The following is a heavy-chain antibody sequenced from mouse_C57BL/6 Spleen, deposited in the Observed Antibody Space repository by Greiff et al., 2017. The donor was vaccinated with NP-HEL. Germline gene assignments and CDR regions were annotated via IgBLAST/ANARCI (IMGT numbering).Heavy chain of an antibody. D-gene: IGHD2-4*01. J-gene: IGHJ1*03. Sequence: EVKLQESGPGLVKPSQSLSLTCSVTGYSITSGYYWNWIRQFPGNKLEWMGYISYDGSNNYNPSLKNRISITRDTSKNQFFLKLNSVTTEDTATYYCARPYDYDGYWYFDVWGTGTTVTVSS. CDR3: ARPYDYDGYWYFDV. V-gene: IGHV3-6*01. CDR1: GYSITSGYY. CDR2: ISYDGSN.